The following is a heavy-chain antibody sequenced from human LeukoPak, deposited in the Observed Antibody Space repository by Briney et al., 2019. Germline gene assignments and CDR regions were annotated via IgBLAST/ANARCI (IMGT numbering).Heavy chain of an antibody. Sequence: SETLSLTCTVSGGSISSYYWSWIRQPPGKGLEWIGYIYYSGSTNYNPSLKSRVTISVDTSKNQFSLKLSSVTAADTAVYYCAREGYYDSSGYYPYYYYYYMDVWGKGTTVTVSS. J-gene: IGHJ6*03. V-gene: IGHV4-59*01. CDR2: IYYSGST. D-gene: IGHD3-22*01. CDR3: AREGYYDSSGYYPYYYYYYMDV. CDR1: GGSISSYY.